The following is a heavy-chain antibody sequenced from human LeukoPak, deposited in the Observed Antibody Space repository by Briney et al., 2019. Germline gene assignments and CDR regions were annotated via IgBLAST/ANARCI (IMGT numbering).Heavy chain of an antibody. D-gene: IGHD6-13*01. V-gene: IGHV4-59*08. Sequence: SETLSLTCTVSGGSISDYYWNWIRQPPGKGLEWIGYIYYSGTTNYNPSLESRVTISVDTSKNQFSLKLRYVTAADTAVYYCARSSSWQAHLGYWGQGTLVTVSS. CDR1: GGSISDYY. CDR3: ARSSSWQAHLGY. CDR2: IYYSGTT. J-gene: IGHJ4*02.